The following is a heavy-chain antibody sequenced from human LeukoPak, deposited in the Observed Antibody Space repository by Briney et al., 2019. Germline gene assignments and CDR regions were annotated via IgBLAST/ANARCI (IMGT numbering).Heavy chain of an antibody. CDR2: ISSNGGST. CDR1: GFTFSSYA. Sequence: GGSLRLSCAAPGFTFSSYAMHWVRQAPGKGLEYVSAISSNGGSTYYANSVKGRFTISRDNSKNTLYLQMGSLRAEDMAVYYCASHSGSYNYPLRRWFGNYYMDVWGKGTTVTVSS. CDR3: ASHSGSYNYPLRRWFGNYYMDV. V-gene: IGHV3-64*01. J-gene: IGHJ6*03. D-gene: IGHD1-26*01.